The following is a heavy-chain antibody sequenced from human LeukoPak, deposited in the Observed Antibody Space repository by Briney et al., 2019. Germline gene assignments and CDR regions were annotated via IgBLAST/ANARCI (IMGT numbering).Heavy chain of an antibody. Sequence: ASVKVSCKGSGYSFTSYWIGWVRQMPGKGLEWMGIIYPGDSDTRYSPSFQGQVTISADKSISTAYLQWSSLKASDTAMYYCARLPPVVVAIDYWGQGTLVTVSS. D-gene: IGHD2-15*01. J-gene: IGHJ4*02. CDR1: GYSFTSYW. CDR3: ARLPPVVVAIDY. V-gene: IGHV5-51*01. CDR2: IYPGDSDT.